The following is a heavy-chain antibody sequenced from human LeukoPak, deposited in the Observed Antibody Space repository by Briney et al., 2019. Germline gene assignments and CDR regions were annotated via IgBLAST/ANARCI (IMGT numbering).Heavy chain of an antibody. CDR1: GGSISSGSYY. V-gene: IGHV4-61*02. CDR2: IYTSGST. J-gene: IGHJ4*02. Sequence: SETLSLTCTVSGGSISSGSYYWSWIRQPAGKGLELIGRIYTSGSTNYNPSLKSRVNISVDTSKNQFSLKLSSVTAADTAVYYCARDPGQLGYCSSTSCSHFDYWGQGTMVSVSS. CDR3: ARDPGQLGYCSSTSCSHFDY. D-gene: IGHD2-2*01.